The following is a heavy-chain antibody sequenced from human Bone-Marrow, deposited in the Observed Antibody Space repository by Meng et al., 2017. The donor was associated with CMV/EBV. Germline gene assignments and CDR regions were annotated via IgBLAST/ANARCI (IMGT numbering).Heavy chain of an antibody. CDR2: IKQDGSEK. V-gene: IGHV3-7*01. D-gene: IGHD5-12*01. Sequence: GGSLKLPCAASGFTFSSYWMSWVRQAPGKGLEWVANIKQDGSEKYYVDSVKGRFTISRDNAKNSLYLQMNSLRAEDTAVYYCARDQNGYDLFDYWGQATLVTVSS. CDR1: GFTFSSYW. J-gene: IGHJ4*02. CDR3: ARDQNGYDLFDY.